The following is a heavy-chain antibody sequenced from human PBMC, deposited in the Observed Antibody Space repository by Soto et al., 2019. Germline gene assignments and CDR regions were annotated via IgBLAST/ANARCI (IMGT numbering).Heavy chain of an antibody. CDR1: GFTFSSYA. V-gene: IGHV3-23*01. Sequence: EVQLLESGGGLVQPGGSLRLSCAASGFTFSSYAMSWVRQAPGKGLEWVSAISGSGGSTYYADSVKGRFTISRDNSKNTLELQINRLKAEDTAVYYFAKAKKTYYFDYWGQGTLVTVSS. CDR3: AKAKKTYYFDY. J-gene: IGHJ4*02. CDR2: ISGSGGST.